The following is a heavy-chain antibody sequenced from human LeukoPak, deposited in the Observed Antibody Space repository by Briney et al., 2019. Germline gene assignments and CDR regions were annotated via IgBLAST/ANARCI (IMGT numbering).Heavy chain of an antibody. V-gene: IGHV3-30*02. CDR1: GFTFSSYG. D-gene: IGHD3-10*01. CDR3: ARDTLFSPYGSGDTDY. J-gene: IGHJ4*02. Sequence: GGSLRLSCAASGFTFSSYGMHWVRQAPGKGLEWVAVIRYDGSNKYYADSVKGRFTISRDNSKNTLYLQMNSLRAEDTAVYYCARDTLFSPYGSGDTDYWGQGTLVTVSS. CDR2: IRYDGSNK.